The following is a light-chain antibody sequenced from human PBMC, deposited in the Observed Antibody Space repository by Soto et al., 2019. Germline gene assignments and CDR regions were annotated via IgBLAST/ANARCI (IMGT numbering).Light chain of an antibody. J-gene: IGKJ1*01. CDR2: AAS. Sequence: DIQMTQSPSTLSGSVGDRVTITCRASQTISSWLAWYQQKPGKAPKLLIYAASTLQSGVPSRFSGSGSGTDFTLTISCLQSDDVATYYCLQYNNYPWTFGQGTKVDIK. V-gene: IGKV1-5*01. CDR1: QTISSW. CDR3: LQYNNYPWT.